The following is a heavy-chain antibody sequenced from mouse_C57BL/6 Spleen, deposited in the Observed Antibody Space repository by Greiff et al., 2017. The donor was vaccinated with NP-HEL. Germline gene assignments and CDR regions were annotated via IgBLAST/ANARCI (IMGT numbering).Heavy chain of an antibody. CDR2: ISNGGGST. Sequence: EVKVEESGGGLVQPGGSLKLSCAASGFTFSDYYMYWVRQTPEKRLEWVAYISNGGGSTYYPDTVKGRFTISRDNAKNTLYLQMSRLKSEDTAMYYCASYGYDGYFDVWGTGTTVTVSS. CDR1: GFTFSDYY. J-gene: IGHJ1*03. CDR3: ASYGYDGYFDV. D-gene: IGHD2-2*01. V-gene: IGHV5-12*01.